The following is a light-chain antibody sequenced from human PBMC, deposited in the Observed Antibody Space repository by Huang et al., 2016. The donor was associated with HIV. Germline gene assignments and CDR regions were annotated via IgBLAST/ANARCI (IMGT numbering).Light chain of an antibody. CDR1: QGVRND. V-gene: IGKV1-6*01. CDR2: AAS. CDR3: LQHYIFPPT. J-gene: IGKJ1*01. Sequence: AIQMTQSPSSLSAFVGDRVSISCRASQGVRNDLAWYQKRPGKAPKLLIDAASSLENGVPSRFSGSQSGTDFTLTISSLQPEDFATYYCLQHYIFPPTFGQGTMVEIK.